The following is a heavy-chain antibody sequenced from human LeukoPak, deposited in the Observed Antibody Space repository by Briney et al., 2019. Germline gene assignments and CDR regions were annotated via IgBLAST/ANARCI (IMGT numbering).Heavy chain of an antibody. CDR1: LFTFDDYA. CDR2: ITSPGGTT. J-gene: IGHJ6*03. Sequence: GRSLRLSCAPSLFTFDDYAMHWVREAPAKGLECGLAITSPGGTTCYAESVKGSFTISRDNSKNTLELKMNSLRAEEMAIEYCANNADRGAECNGGSCYPYYYYYTDVWGEGTTVTISS. D-gene: IGHD2-15*01. CDR3: ANNADRGAECNGGSCYPYYYYYTDV. V-gene: IGHV3-23*01.